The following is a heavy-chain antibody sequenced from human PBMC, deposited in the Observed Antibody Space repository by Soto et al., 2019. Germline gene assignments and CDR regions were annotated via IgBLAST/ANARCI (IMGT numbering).Heavy chain of an antibody. J-gene: IGHJ4*02. CDR2: MNPNSGNT. CDR1: GYPFTSYD. CDR3: ARVWGSIDY. D-gene: IGHD3-16*01. Sequence: GASVKVSCKTSGYPFTSYDINWVRQATGQGLEWIGWMNPNSGNTGSAQKFQGRVTMTRDTSTTTAYMELRSLTSEDTGVYYCARVWGSIDYWGRGTLVTSP. V-gene: IGHV1-8*01.